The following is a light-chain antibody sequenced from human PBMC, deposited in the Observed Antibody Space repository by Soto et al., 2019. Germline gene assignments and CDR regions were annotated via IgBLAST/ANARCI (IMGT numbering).Light chain of an antibody. CDR2: GAS. V-gene: IGKV3-20*01. CDR3: LQYDTSPLT. Sequence: EIVLTQSPGTLSLSPGERATLSCRASQSISSNDLAWFQQTPGQAPRLLIYGASTRATGIPDMFGGCGSGTDFTLTISSLEPEDFALYHCLQYDTSPLTFGEGTKVDIK. CDR1: QSISSND. J-gene: IGKJ4*01.